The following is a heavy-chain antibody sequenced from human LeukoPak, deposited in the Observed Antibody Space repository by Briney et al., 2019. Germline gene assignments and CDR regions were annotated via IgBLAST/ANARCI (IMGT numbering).Heavy chain of an antibody. J-gene: IGHJ6*03. V-gene: IGHV4-59*01. CDR1: GGSICSYY. D-gene: IGHD6-25*01. Sequence: SETQSLTCSVSGGSICSYYWSWIPQPQGQGLEWIGNIYYSGSTNYNTSLRSRVTISVNTSKNQYSLKLSSVAAADTAVYYCAREAATRKASYYYYYMDVWGKGTTVTVSS. CDR3: AREAATRKASYYYYYMDV. CDR2: IYYSGST.